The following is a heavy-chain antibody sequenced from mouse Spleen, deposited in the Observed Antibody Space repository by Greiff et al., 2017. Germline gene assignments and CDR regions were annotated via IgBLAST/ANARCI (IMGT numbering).Heavy chain of an antibody. Sequence: VQLQQSGAELARPGASVKMSCKASGYTFTSYTMHWVKQRPGQGLEWIGYINPSSGYTKYNQKFKDKATLTADKSSSTAYMQLSSLTSEDSAVYYCAGDGYYRGTVGYWGQGTTLTVSS. D-gene: IGHD2-3*01. CDR2: INPSSGYT. CDR1: GYTFTSYT. CDR3: AGDGYYRGTVGY. J-gene: IGHJ2*01. V-gene: IGHV1-4*01.